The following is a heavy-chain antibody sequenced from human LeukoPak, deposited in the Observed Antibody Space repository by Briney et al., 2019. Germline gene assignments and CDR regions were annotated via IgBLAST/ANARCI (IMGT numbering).Heavy chain of an antibody. CDR2: IYYSGST. J-gene: IGHJ4*02. Sequence: SETLSLTCTVSGGSITTVPYFWGWIRQPPGKGLEWLGTIYYSGSTYYEPSIKSRVTISVDTSKNQFSLKLSSVTAADTAVYYCARGRRYSDSSNCYFDYWGQGTLVTVSS. V-gene: IGHV4-39*01. CDR3: ARGRRYSDSSNCYFDY. D-gene: IGHD3-22*01. CDR1: GGSITTVPYF.